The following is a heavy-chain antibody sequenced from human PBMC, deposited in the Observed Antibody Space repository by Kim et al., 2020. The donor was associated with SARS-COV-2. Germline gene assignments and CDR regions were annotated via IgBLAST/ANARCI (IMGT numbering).Heavy chain of an antibody. Sequence: GGSLRLSCAASGFTFSNAWMSWVRQAPGKGLEWVGRIKSKTDGGTTDYAAPVKGRFTISRDDSKNTLYLQMHSLKTEDTAVYYCTTEAKYYYDSSGFLDDFDIWGQGTMVTVSS. CDR1: GFTFSNAW. CDR2: IKSKTDGGTT. CDR3: TTEAKYYYDSSGFLDDFDI. D-gene: IGHD3-22*01. V-gene: IGHV3-15*01. J-gene: IGHJ3*02.